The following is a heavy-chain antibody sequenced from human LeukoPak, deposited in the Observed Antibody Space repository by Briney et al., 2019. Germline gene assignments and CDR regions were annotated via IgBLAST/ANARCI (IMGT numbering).Heavy chain of an antibody. V-gene: IGHV3-7*01. CDR1: GFTFSSYG. CDR2: IKQDGSEK. J-gene: IGHJ4*02. D-gene: IGHD2-2*01. Sequence: TGGSLRLSCAASGFTFSSYGIHWVRQAPGKGLEWVANIKQDGSEKYYVDSVKGRFTISRDNAKNSLYMQMNSLRAEDTAVYYCARPDAYCTSTSCPGLDWGQGTLVTVSS. CDR3: ARPDAYCTSTSCPGLD.